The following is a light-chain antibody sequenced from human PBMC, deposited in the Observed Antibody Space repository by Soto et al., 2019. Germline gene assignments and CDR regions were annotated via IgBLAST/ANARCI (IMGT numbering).Light chain of an antibody. Sequence: SYELTQPPSVSVSPGQTASITCSGDKLGDKYACWYQQKPRQSPVLVIDQDSKRPVGIPERFSGSNSGNTATLTISGTQALDDADYYCQAWYSSTARVFGGGTKLTVL. V-gene: IGLV3-1*01. J-gene: IGLJ2*01. CDR3: QAWYSSTARV. CDR2: QDS. CDR1: KLGDKY.